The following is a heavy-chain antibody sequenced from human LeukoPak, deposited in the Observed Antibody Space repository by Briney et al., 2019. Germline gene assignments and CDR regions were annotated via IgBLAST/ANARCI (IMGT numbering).Heavy chain of an antibody. D-gene: IGHD6-13*01. V-gene: IGHV4-34*01. CDR2: INHSGST. CDR1: GGSFCDYY. CDR3: ARGAVSGSSWRKLDY. J-gene: IGHJ4*02. Sequence: SETLSLTCAVYGGSFCDYYWSWIRQPPGKGLEWIGEINHSGSTNYNPSLKSRVTISVDTSKNQFSLKLSSVTAADTAVYYCARGAVSGSSWRKLDYWGQGTLVTVSS.